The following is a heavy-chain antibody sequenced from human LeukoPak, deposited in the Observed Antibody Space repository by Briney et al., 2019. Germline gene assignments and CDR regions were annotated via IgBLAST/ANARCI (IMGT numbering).Heavy chain of an antibody. CDR3: ARIATGGSGSYYKGEDY. CDR1: GGSISSSNW. CDR2: IYHSGST. J-gene: IGHJ4*02. D-gene: IGHD3-10*01. V-gene: IGHV4-4*02. Sequence: SGTVSLTCAVSGGSISSSNWWSWVRQPPGKGLEWIGEIYHSGSTNYNPSLKSRVTISVDKSKNQFSLKLSSVTAADTAVYYCARIATGGSGSYYKGEDYWGQGTLVTVSS.